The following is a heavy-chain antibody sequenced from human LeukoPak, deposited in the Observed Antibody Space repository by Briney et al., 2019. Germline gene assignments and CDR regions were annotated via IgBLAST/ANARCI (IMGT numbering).Heavy chain of an antibody. CDR1: GFTFSNAW. CDR2: ISSSSSTI. Sequence: GGSLRLSCAASGFTFSNAWMSWVRQAPRKGLEWVSYISSSSSTIYYADSVKGRFTISRDKAKNSLYLQMNSLRAEDTAVYYCAREYCSSTSCLYDYWGQGTLVTVSS. D-gene: IGHD2-2*01. V-gene: IGHV3-48*01. CDR3: AREYCSSTSCLYDY. J-gene: IGHJ4*02.